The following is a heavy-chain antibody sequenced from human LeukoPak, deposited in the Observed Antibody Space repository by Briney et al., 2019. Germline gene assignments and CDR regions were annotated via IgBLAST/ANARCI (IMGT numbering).Heavy chain of an antibody. CDR2: ISYDGSNK. CDR3: ARDSGSPTKAYYYYGMDV. J-gene: IGHJ6*04. D-gene: IGHD3-10*01. CDR1: GFTFSSYG. V-gene: IGHV3-30*03. Sequence: GGSLRLSCAASGFTFSSYGMHWVRQAPGEGLEWVAVISYDGSNKYYADSVKGRFTISRDNSKNTLYLQMNSLRAEDTAVYYCARDSGSPTKAYYYYGMDVWGKGTTVTVSS.